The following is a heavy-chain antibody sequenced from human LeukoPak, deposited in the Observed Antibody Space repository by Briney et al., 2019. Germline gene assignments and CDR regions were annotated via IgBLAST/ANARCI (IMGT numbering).Heavy chain of an antibody. J-gene: IGHJ5*02. Sequence: AAVKVSCKASGYTFTGHYMHWVRQAPGEGREWMGWVNPKRGGTNYAQKFPGRATMTRDTCISTACMELRRLTSADTAVYYCARGFDCSGGSCYGCFGPWGQGTLVTVSS. D-gene: IGHD2-15*01. CDR2: VNPKRGGT. CDR1: GYTFTGHY. CDR3: ARGFDCSGGSCYGCFGP. V-gene: IGHV1-2*02.